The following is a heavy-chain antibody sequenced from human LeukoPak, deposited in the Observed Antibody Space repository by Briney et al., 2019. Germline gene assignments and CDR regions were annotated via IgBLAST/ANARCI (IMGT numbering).Heavy chain of an antibody. J-gene: IGHJ4*02. CDR2: IQSKTYGEGT. V-gene: IGHV3-49*04. CDR1: GLSFGDYG. CDR3: TASDHLYCSSSSCHFDY. Sequence: PGGSLRLSCTVSGLSFGDYGMSWVRQAPGKGLEWVSFIQSKTYGEGTMYAASVRGRFTISRDDSRSTAYLQMNSLKTGDTAVYYCTASDHLYCSSSSCHFDYWGQGTLATVAS. D-gene: IGHD2-2*01.